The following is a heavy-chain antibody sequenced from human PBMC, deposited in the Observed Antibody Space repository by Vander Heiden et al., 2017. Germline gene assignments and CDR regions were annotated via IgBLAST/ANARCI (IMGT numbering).Heavy chain of an antibody. J-gene: IGHJ5*02. CDR3: ARVACLGYGGSVIDNWLDP. CDR1: GGSIRSSSNY. Sequence: QVQLHESGPGLVRPSETLSLTCSVSGGSIRSSSNYWAWIRQSPGKGLEWIGTIYYAGGGTSYNRPLSSRFSISVDTAKNHFSLYVSSVTAEAKVISPCARVACLGYGGSVIDNWLDPWCQGSLV. CDR2: IYYAGGGT. V-gene: IGHV4-39*01. D-gene: IGHD3-10*01.